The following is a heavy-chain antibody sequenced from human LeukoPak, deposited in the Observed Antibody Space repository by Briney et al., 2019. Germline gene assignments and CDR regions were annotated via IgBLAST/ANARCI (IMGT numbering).Heavy chain of an antibody. Sequence: PGGSLRLSCAASGFTFSAYWMTWVRQAPGKGLAWGANIIEDGNLKYYVDSVKGRFTISRDNTKNSLYLQMKSLRADDTAVYYCAELGITMIGGVWGKGTTVTISS. CDR3: AELGITMIGGV. J-gene: IGHJ6*04. CDR1: GFTFSAYW. V-gene: IGHV3-7*01. CDR2: IIEDGNLK. D-gene: IGHD3-10*02.